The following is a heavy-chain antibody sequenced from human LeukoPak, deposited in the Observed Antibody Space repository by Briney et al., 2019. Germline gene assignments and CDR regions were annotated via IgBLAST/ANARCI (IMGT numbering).Heavy chain of an antibody. CDR2: MNPNSGNT. D-gene: IGHD6-6*01. Sequence: ASVKVSCKASGYTFTSYDINWVRQATGPGLEWMGWMNPNSGNTGYAQKFQGRVTMTRNTSISTAYMELSSLRSEDTAVYYCARGSSSSSYFDYWGQGTLVTVSS. V-gene: IGHV1-8*01. CDR1: GYTFTSYD. CDR3: ARGSSSSSYFDY. J-gene: IGHJ4*02.